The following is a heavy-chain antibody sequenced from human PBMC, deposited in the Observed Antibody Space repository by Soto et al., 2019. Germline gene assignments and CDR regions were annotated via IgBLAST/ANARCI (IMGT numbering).Heavy chain of an antibody. V-gene: IGHV1-2*02. CDR2: INPYSGGA. CDR1: GYTFTSYF. Sequence: QVQLLQSGAEVKKPGASVKVSCKASGYTFTSYFMHWVRQAPGQGLEWMGWINPYSGGAAYSQSFQGRVTMTRDTSISTVYMQLSRLRFDDTAVYYCARVIRGAYYNSPLDTWGQGTVVTVSS. J-gene: IGHJ5*02. D-gene: IGHD3-10*01. CDR3: ARVIRGAYYNSPLDT.